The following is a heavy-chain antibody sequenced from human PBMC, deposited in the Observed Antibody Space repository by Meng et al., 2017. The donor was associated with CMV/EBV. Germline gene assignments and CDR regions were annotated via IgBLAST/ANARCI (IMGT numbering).Heavy chain of an antibody. CDR3: ARGIVVPGRYYYYGMDV. Sequence: SVKVSCKASGGTFSSYAISWVRQAPGQGLEWMGGIIPILGIANYAQKFQGRVTITADKSTSTAYMELRSLRSEDTAVYYCARGIVVPGRYYYYGMDVWGQGTTVTVSS. V-gene: IGHV1-69*10. D-gene: IGHD2-2*01. CDR1: GGTFSSYA. CDR2: IIPILGIA. J-gene: IGHJ6*02.